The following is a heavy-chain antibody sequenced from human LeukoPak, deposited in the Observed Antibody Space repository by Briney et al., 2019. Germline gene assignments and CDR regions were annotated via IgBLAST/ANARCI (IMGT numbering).Heavy chain of an antibody. D-gene: IGHD2-2*01. CDR3: ARSPSGYCSSTSCYVAFDV. V-gene: IGHV4-59*01. CDR2: VYYRGNT. CDR1: GGSISTFY. Sequence: SETLSLTCTVSGGSISTFYWSWIRQSPGKGLEWIGYVYYRGNTNYNPSLESRVTISVDTSKNQLSLKLTSLTAADTAMYFCARSPSGYCSSTSCYVAFDVWGQGTMVSVS. J-gene: IGHJ3*01.